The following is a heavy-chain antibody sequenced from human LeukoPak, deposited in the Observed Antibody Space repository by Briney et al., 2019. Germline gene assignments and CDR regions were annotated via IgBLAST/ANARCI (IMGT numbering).Heavy chain of an antibody. CDR2: IYYTGST. CDR1: GGSISYY. D-gene: IGHD5-18*01. Sequence: SETLSLTCSVSGGSISYYWVWIRQPPGKGLEWIGSIYYTGSTYYNPSLKSRVTISVDTSKNQFSLKLSSVTAADTAVYYCARLRRGYGDYWGQGTLVTVSS. J-gene: IGHJ4*02. V-gene: IGHV4-39*07. CDR3: ARLRRGYGDY.